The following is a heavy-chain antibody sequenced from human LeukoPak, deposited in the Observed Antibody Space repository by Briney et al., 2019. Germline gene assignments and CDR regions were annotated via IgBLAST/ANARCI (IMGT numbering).Heavy chain of an antibody. V-gene: IGHV3-48*02. CDR2: ISSSSTII. CDR3: ARDSNYGDY. CDR1: GFTFSIYD. Sequence: GGSLRLSCAASGFTFSIYDMNWVRQAPGKGLEWVSYISSSSTIIYYGDSVKGRFTISRDNAKNSLYLQMNSLRDEDTAVYYCARDSNYGDYWGQGTLVTVSS. J-gene: IGHJ4*02.